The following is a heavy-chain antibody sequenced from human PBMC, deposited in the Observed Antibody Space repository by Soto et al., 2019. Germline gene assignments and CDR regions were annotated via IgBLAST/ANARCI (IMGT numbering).Heavy chain of an antibody. V-gene: IGHV1-18*01. CDR1: GYTFTRSG. Sequence: QVQLVQSGAEVKKPGASVKVSCKASGYTFTRSGISWVRQAPGQGLEWMGWISTYNGDTNYAQTFQDRVTMTTDSPTSTAYMELRSLRSDDTAVYYCAREAVAPYYYYGMDVWGQGTPVSVSS. J-gene: IGHJ6*02. CDR2: ISTYNGDT. D-gene: IGHD5-12*01. CDR3: AREAVAPYYYYGMDV.